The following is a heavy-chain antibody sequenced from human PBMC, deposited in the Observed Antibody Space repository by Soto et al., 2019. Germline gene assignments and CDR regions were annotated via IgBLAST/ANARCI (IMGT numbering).Heavy chain of an antibody. J-gene: IGHJ4*02. V-gene: IGHV4-30-2*01. CDR1: GGSISSGGYS. CDR3: ARDVLCGGDWSCYFDY. D-gene: IGHD2-21*02. CDR2: IYHSGST. Sequence: KPSETLSLTCAVSGGSISSGGYSWSWIRQPPGKGLEWIGYIYHSGSTYYNPSLKSRVTISVDRSKNQFSLKLSSVTAADTAVYYCARDVLCGGDWSCYFDYWGQGTLVTVSS.